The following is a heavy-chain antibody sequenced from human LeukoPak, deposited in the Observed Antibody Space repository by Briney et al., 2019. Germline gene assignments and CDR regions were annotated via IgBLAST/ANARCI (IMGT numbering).Heavy chain of an antibody. D-gene: IGHD2-2*01. Sequence: SETLSLTCTVSGGSISSSSYYWGWIRQPPGKGLEWVGSIYYSGSTYYNPSLKSRVTISVDTSKNQFSLKLSSVTAADTAVYYCARDDSVVVPAAFFDYWGQGTLVTVSS. CDR1: GGSISSSSYY. V-gene: IGHV4-39*02. CDR3: ARDDSVVVPAAFFDY. J-gene: IGHJ4*02. CDR2: IYYSGST.